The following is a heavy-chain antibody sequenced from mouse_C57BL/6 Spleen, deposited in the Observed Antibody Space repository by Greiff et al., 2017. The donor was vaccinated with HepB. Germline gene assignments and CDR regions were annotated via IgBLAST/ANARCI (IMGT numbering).Heavy chain of an antibody. CDR2: IRNKANGYTT. CDR1: GFTFTDYY. D-gene: IGHD1-1*01. Sequence: EVKLMESGGGLVQPGGSLSLSCAASGFTFTDYYMSWVRQPPGKALEWLGFIRNKANGYTTEYSASVKGRFTISSDNSQSILSLQMNALRAEDSATYYCARGSSYYYWGQGTTLTVSS. CDR3: ARGSSYYY. J-gene: IGHJ2*01. V-gene: IGHV7-3*01.